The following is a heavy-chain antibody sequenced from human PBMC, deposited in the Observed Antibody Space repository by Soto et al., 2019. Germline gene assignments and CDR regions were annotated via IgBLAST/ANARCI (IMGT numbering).Heavy chain of an antibody. CDR1: GFTFSSYE. D-gene: IGHD1-26*01. Sequence: GGSLRLSGAASGFTFSSYEINWVRQAPWKGLEWVSYISSSGITIYYADSVKGRFTISRDNAKNSLYLQMNSLRAADTAVYYCASVEWELLPTDYLGQGTLVTVSS. J-gene: IGHJ4*02. CDR3: ASVEWELLPTDY. CDR2: ISSSGITI. V-gene: IGHV3-48*03.